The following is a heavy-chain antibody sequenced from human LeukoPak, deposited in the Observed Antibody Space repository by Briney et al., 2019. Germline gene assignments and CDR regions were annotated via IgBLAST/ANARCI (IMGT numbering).Heavy chain of an antibody. CDR2: ISHDGTTY. CDR1: GFTFSSYG. Sequence: GGSLRLSCAASGFTFSSYGMHWVRQAPDKGLEWVAVISHDGTTYYYADPVKGRFIISRDNSENTLYLQMNSLRAEDTAVYYCAKDWGATVTYFDYWGQGTLVTVSS. V-gene: IGHV3-30*18. D-gene: IGHD4-17*01. CDR3: AKDWGATVTYFDY. J-gene: IGHJ4*02.